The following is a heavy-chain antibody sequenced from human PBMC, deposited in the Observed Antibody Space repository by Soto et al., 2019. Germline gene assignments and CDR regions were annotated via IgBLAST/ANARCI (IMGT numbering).Heavy chain of an antibody. CDR2: MSGSDGRT. CDR3: AKESPFCTSSSCGVYLFDN. CDR1: GFTFSSFA. V-gene: IGHV3-23*01. J-gene: IGHJ5*02. Sequence: GGSLRLSCAASGFTFSSFAMSWVRQAPGKGLEWVSAMSGSDGRTFYAESVKGRFTISRDNSKNTLSLQMNSLRVEDTAVYYCAKESPFCTSSSCGVYLFDNWGRRSLVT. D-gene: IGHD2-15*01.